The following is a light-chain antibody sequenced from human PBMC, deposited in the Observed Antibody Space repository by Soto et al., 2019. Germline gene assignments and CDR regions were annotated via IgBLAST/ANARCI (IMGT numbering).Light chain of an antibody. J-gene: IGLJ2*01. CDR3: SSYTSSRLRV. V-gene: IGLV2-14*01. CDR2: EVS. CDR1: SSDVGGYNY. Sequence: QSALTQPASVSGSPGQSITISCTGTSSDVGGYNYVSWYQQHPGKAPKLMIYEVSNRPSGVSNRFSGSKSGNTASLTISGLQAEDEADYYCSSYTSSRLRVFGGGTQLTVL.